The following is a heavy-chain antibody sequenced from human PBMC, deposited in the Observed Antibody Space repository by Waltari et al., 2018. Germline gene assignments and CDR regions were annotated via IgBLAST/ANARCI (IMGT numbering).Heavy chain of an antibody. J-gene: IGHJ5*02. V-gene: IGHV3-15*01. CDR1: GFTFSNAW. Sequence: EVQLVESGGGLVKPGGSLRLSCAASGFTFSNAWMSWVRQAPGKGLGWVGRIKSNTDGGTTDYAAPVKGRFTISRDDSKNTLYLQMNSLKTEDTAVYYCTCVVAATPAYNWFDPWGQGTLVTVSS. CDR3: TCVVAATPAYNWFDP. D-gene: IGHD2-15*01. CDR2: IKSNTDGGTT.